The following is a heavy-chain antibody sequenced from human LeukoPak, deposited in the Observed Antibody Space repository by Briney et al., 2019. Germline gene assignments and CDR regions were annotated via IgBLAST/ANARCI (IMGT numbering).Heavy chain of an antibody. J-gene: IGHJ4*02. Sequence: SGGSLRLSCAASGFTVSSNYLTWVRQAPGKGLEWVSVIYSGGNTYYVDSVRGRFTIARDNSKNTLYLQMNSLRAEDTAVYYCLREGYNPGDYWGQGSLVTVSS. CDR3: LREGYNPGDY. D-gene: IGHD5-24*01. CDR1: GFTVSSNY. CDR2: IYSGGNT. V-gene: IGHV3-66*01.